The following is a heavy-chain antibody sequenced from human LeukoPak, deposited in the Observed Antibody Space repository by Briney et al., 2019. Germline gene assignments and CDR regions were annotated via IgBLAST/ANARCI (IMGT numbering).Heavy chain of an antibody. CDR3: ARLSTWSVGATLS. CDR2: IYYSGST. D-gene: IGHD1-26*01. J-gene: IGHJ4*02. CDR1: GGSISSSSYY. Sequence: SETLSLTCTVSGGSISSSSYYWGWIRQPPGKGLEWIGSIYYSGSTYYNPSLKSRVTISVDTSKNQFSLKLSSVTAADTAVYYCARLSTWSVGATLSWGQGTLVTVSS. V-gene: IGHV4-39*01.